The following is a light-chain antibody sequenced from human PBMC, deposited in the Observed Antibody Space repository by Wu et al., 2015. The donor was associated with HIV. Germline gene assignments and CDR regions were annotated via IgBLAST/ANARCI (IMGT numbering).Light chain of an antibody. J-gene: IGKJ5*01. CDR1: SIFMIG. CDR2: XAY. Sequence: DRVVFSCRVQSSIFMIGLPGISXGLHRXPRLLMYXAYXGPLGTPDRFIGSGSGTEFTLTIDRLEPEDFAIYFCQQYGASPITFGQGTRLEI. CDR3: QQYGASPIT. V-gene: IGKV3-20*01.